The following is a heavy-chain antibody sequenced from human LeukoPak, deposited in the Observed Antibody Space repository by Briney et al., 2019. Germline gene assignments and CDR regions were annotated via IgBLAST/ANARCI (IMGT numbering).Heavy chain of an antibody. CDR1: GFTFDDYG. Sequence: GGSLRVSCAASGFTFDDYGMSWVRQAPGKGLEWVANIKQDGSEKYYVDSVKGRFTISRDNAKNSLYLQMNSLRGEDMAVYYCAKGRWGLTINNFDIWGQGTMVTVSS. D-gene: IGHD3-9*01. CDR3: AKGRWGLTINNFDI. J-gene: IGHJ3*02. CDR2: IKQDGSEK. V-gene: IGHV3-7*03.